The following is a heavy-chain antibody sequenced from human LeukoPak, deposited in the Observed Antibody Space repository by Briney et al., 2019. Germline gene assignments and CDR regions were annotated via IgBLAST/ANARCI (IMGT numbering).Heavy chain of an antibody. CDR1: GGSISSYY. D-gene: IGHD3-16*01. Sequence: SETLSLTCTVSGGSISSYYWSWIRQPPGNGLEWIGYIYYSGSTNYNPSLKSRVTISADTSKNQFSLKLSSVTAADTAVYYCARGVLFYYYYMDVWGKGTTVTISS. J-gene: IGHJ6*03. V-gene: IGHV4-59*01. CDR3: ARGVLFYYYYMDV. CDR2: IYYSGST.